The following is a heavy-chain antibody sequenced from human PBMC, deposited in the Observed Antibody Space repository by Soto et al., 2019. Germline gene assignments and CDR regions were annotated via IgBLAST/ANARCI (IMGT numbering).Heavy chain of an antibody. CDR2: TSHDGTIK. J-gene: IGHJ4*01. CDR1: GFSFSRFA. Sequence: PGGSLRLSCAASGFSFSRFAMHWVRQAPGRGLEWVAVTSHDGTIKVYADSVKGRLTISRDNPKNTLYLQMDSLRPEDTAVYYCASGSIVGVKKDHEVWGQGTLVTVSS. CDR3: ASGSIVGVKKDHEV. V-gene: IGHV3-30-3*01. D-gene: IGHD1-26*01.